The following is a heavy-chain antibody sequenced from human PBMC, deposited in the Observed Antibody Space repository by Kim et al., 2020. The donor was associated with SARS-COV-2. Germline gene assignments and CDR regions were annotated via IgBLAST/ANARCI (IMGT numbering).Heavy chain of an antibody. CDR1: GFTVSSNY. D-gene: IGHD6-13*01. CDR2: IYSGGST. J-gene: IGHJ4*02. V-gene: IGHV3-53*01. CDR3: ARVNPAAAGTFVY. Sequence: GGSLRLSCAASGFTVSSNYMSWVRQAPGKGLEWVSVIYSGGSTYYADSVKGRFTISRDNSKNTLYLQMNSLRAEDTAVYYCARVNPAAAGTFVYWGQGTLVTVSS.